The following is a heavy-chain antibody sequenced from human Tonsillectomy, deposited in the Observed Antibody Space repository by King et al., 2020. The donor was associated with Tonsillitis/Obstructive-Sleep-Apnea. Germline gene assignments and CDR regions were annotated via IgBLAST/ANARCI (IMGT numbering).Heavy chain of an antibody. CDR3: ARSAFSGYDYFGAFDI. D-gene: IGHD5-12*01. V-gene: IGHV2-5*02. J-gene: IGHJ3*02. CDR2: IDWDDEK. Sequence: ITLKESGPTLVKPTQTLTLTCTFSGFSLNTSELSVGWIRQPPGKALEWLALIDWDDEKRYSPSLKSRLTITTGTSKNQVVLTLTNTDPVDTATYYCARSAFSGYDYFGAFDIWGQGAMVTVSS. CDR1: GFSLNTSELS.